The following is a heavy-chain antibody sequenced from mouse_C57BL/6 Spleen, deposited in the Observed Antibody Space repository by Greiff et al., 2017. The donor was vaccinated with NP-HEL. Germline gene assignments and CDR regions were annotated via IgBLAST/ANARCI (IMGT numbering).Heavy chain of an antibody. CDR3: ARPYYGYDVRVSAMDY. D-gene: IGHD2-2*01. CDR2: ISSGSSTI. V-gene: IGHV5-17*01. CDR1: GFTFSDYG. Sequence: EVKLVESGGGLVKPGGSLKLSCAASGFTFSDYGMHWVRQAPEKGLEWVAYISSGSSTIYYADTVKGRFTISRDNAKNTLFLQMTSLRSEDTAMYYGARPYYGYDVRVSAMDYWGQGTSVTVSS. J-gene: IGHJ4*01.